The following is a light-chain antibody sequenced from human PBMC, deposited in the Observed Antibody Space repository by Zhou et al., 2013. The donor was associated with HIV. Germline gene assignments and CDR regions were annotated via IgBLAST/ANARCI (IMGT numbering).Light chain of an antibody. V-gene: IGKV3-20*01. CDR3: QQYGSSPLYS. J-gene: IGKJ2*03. CDR1: QSVSSSN. CDR2: ATS. Sequence: EIVLTQSPGTLSLSPGERATLSCRASQSVSSSNLAWYQQKPGQAPRLLIYATSSRASGIPDRLSGSGSGTDFTLTISRLEPEDFAVYYCQQYGSSPLYSFGQGTKLEIK.